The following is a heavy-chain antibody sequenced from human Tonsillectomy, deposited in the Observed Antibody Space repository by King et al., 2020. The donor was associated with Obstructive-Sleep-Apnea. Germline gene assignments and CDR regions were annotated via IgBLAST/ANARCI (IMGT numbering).Heavy chain of an antibody. Sequence: QVQLVESGGGVVQPGRSLRLSCAASGFNFNVYYIHWVRQTPGKGLEWVAVISSDGGKKYYADSVKGPFTISRDNSKSTLYLQMNSLPTEDTAIYYCVRGSRLWFGEFWGRGTLVTVSA. CDR1: GFNFNVYY. V-gene: IGHV3-30-3*01. CDR2: ISSDGGKK. CDR3: VRGSRLWFGEF. D-gene: IGHD3-10*01. J-gene: IGHJ4*02.